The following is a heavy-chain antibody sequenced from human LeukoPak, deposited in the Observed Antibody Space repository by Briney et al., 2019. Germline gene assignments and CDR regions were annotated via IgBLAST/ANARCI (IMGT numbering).Heavy chain of an antibody. Sequence: GESLKISCKGSGSAFTNNWIAWVRQMPGKGLEWTGIIYPGDSDTRYSPSFQGQVTISADKSISTAYLQWSSLKASDTAIYYCARHPPYCRGSRWFDPWGQGTLVTVSS. J-gene: IGHJ5*02. D-gene: IGHD2-15*01. CDR1: GSAFTNNW. CDR3: ARHPPYCRGSRWFDP. V-gene: IGHV5-51*01. CDR2: IYPGDSDT.